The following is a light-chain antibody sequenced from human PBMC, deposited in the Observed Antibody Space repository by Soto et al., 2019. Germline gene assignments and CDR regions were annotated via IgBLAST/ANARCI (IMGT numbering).Light chain of an antibody. V-gene: IGLV2-14*01. Sequence: QSVLTQPASVSGSPGQSMTISCTGTSSDVGGYNYVSWYQQHPVKAPKLMIYDVTNRPSGVPDRFSGSKSGNTASLTISGLQAEDEADYYCSSYTSSSTPYVFGTGTKSPS. CDR2: DVT. J-gene: IGLJ1*01. CDR1: SSDVGGYNY. CDR3: SSYTSSSTPYV.